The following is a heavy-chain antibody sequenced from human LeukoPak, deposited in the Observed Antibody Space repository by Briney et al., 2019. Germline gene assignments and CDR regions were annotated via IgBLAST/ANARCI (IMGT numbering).Heavy chain of an antibody. CDR1: GFTFSSHA. J-gene: IGHJ4*02. CDR3: AKVVGERSPRRSGYFDY. D-gene: IGHD1-26*01. Sequence: GGSLRLSCAASGFTFSSHAMRWVRQAPGKGLEWVSAISGSGGSTYYADSVKGRFTISRDNSKNTLYLQMNSLRAEDTAVYYCAKVVGERSPRRSGYFDYWGQGTMASACS. CDR2: ISGSGGST. V-gene: IGHV3-23*01.